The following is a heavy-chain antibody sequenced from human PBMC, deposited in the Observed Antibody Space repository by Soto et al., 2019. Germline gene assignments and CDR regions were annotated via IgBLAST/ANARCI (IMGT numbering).Heavy chain of an antibody. CDR2: IYPGDSDT. CDR1: GYSFTSYW. Sequence: PGESLKISCKGSGYSFTSYWIGWVRQMPGKGLEWMGIIYPGDSDTRYSPSFQGQVTISADKSISTAYLQWSSLKASDTAMYYCARLKIDFGVFWSVYIPPPGYSSSGRAVGGQGPRVPVPS. CDR3: ARLKIDFGVFWSVYIPPPGYSSSGRAV. V-gene: IGHV5-51*01. J-gene: IGHJ6*02. D-gene: IGHD3-3*01.